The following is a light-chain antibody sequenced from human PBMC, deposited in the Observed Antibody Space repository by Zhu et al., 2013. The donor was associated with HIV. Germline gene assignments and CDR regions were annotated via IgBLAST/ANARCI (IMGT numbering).Light chain of an antibody. CDR2: AAS. CDR3: QQSYTVHPLS. CDR1: QSISSY. J-gene: IGKJ4*01. V-gene: IGKV1-39*01. Sequence: DIQMTQSPSSLSASVGDRVTITCRASQSISSYLNWYQQKPGNAPKLLIYAASSLKSGVPSRFSGSGSGTDFTLTISSLQPEDSATYYCQQSYTVHPLSFGGGTKVEIK.